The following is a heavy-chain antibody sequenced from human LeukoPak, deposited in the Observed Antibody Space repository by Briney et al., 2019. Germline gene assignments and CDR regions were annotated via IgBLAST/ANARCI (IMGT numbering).Heavy chain of an antibody. D-gene: IGHD6-19*01. J-gene: IGHJ4*02. V-gene: IGHV1-2*02. Sequence: GASVKVSCKASGYTFTGYYMHWVRQAPGQGLEWMGWINPNSGGTNYAQKFQGRVTMTRDTSISTAYMELSRLRSDDTAVYYCHYVAVVGGYYFDYWGQGTLVTVSS. CDR3: HYVAVVGGYYFDY. CDR2: INPNSGGT. CDR1: GYTFTGYY.